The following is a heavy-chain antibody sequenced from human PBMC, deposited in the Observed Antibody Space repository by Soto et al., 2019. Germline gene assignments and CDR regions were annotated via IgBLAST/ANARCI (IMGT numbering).Heavy chain of an antibody. D-gene: IGHD3-10*01. Sequence: GGSLRLSCAASGFTFSSYAMSWVRQAPGKGLEWFSAISGSGGSTYYADSVRGRFTISRDNSKNTLYLQMNSLRAEDTAVYYCAKDLPDFSPGFNGMDVWGQGTTVTVSS. CDR3: AKDLPDFSPGFNGMDV. CDR1: GFTFSSYA. CDR2: ISGSGGST. J-gene: IGHJ6*02. V-gene: IGHV3-23*01.